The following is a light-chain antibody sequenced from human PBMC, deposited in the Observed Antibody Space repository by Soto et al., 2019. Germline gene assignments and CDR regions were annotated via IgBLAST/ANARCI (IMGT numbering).Light chain of an antibody. J-gene: IGKJ3*01. CDR3: QQSYTTPLFT. Sequence: DIQMTQSPSSLSAAVGDRVTITCRASQCISTNLNWYQVKPEKAPKLLIYAASSLESGVPSRFSGSGSGTDFTLTISSLQLEDFATYYCQQSYTTPLFTFGPGTKVDIK. CDR1: QCISTN. V-gene: IGKV1-39*01. CDR2: AAS.